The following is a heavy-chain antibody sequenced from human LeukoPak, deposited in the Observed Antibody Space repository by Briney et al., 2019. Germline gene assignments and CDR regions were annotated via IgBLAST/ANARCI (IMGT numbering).Heavy chain of an antibody. J-gene: IGHJ5*02. D-gene: IGHD3-3*01. V-gene: IGHV4-34*01. CDR3: ARGRANDFWSGYWFDP. CDR1: GGSFSGYY. Sequence: SETLSLTCAVYGGSFSGYYWSWIRQPPGKGLEWTGEINHSGSTNYNPSLKSRVTISVDTSKNQFSLKLSSVTAADTAVYYCARGRANDFWSGYWFDPWGQGTLVTASS. CDR2: INHSGST.